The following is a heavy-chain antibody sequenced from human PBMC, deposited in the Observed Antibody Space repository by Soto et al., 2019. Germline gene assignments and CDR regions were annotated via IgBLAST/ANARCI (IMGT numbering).Heavy chain of an antibody. CDR3: TRDPRLADF. CDR1: GFTFSDHY. CDR2: IDGSGNII. Sequence: QVQLVESGGGLVKPGGSLRLSCAASGFTFSDHYMTWIRHAPGKGLEWISYIDGSGNIINYADSVKGRFTISRDNAKNSLYLQMNSLRDEDTAVYYCTRDPRLADFLGQGTLGTVSS. V-gene: IGHV3-11*01. J-gene: IGHJ4*02.